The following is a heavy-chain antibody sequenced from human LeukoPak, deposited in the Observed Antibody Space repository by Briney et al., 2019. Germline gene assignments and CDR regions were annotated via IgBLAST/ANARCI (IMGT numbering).Heavy chain of an antibody. V-gene: IGHV3-30*03. J-gene: IGHJ4*02. CDR3: ARESYGDYVFDY. CDR2: MSYDGSSK. D-gene: IGHD4-17*01. CDR1: GFTFSNYG. Sequence: GGSLRLSCAASGFTFSNYGMHWVRQAPGKGLEWVAVMSYDGSSKYYADSVKGRFTISRDNSKNTLYLQMNSLRAEDTAVYYCARESYGDYVFDYWGQGTLVTVSS.